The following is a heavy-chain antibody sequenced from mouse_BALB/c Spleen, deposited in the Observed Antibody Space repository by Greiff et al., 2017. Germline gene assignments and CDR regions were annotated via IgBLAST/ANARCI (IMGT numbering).Heavy chain of an antibody. CDR2: ISYSGST. D-gene: IGHD1-1*01. CDR3: ARRGSYGSSWYFDV. J-gene: IGHJ1*01. Sequence: DVQLVESGPGLVKPSQSLSLTCTVTGYSITSDYAWNWIRQFPGNKLEWMGYISYSGSTSYNPSLKSRISITRDTSKNQFFLQLNSVTTEDTATYYCARRGSYGSSWYFDVWGAGTTVTVSS. CDR1: GYSITSDYA. V-gene: IGHV3-2*02.